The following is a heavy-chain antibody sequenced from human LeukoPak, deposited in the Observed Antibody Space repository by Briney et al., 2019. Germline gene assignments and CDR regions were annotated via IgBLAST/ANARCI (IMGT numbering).Heavy chain of an antibody. D-gene: IGHD3-22*01. CDR3: ARSRTLTNYDSSGYPPGRY. CDR2: ISYDGSNK. V-gene: IGHV3-30-3*01. Sequence: LRLSCAASGFTLSSYAMRWVRQAPGKGLEWVAVISYDGSNKYYADSVKGRFTISRDNSKNTLYLQMNSLRAEDTAVYYCARSRTLTNYDSSGYPPGRYWGQGTLVTVSS. CDR1: GFTLSSYA. J-gene: IGHJ4*02.